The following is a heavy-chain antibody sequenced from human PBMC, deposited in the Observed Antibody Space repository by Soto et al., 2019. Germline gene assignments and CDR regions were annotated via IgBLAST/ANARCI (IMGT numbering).Heavy chain of an antibody. CDR1: GYTFTSYG. CDR3: ARDTGTTVTTHWFDP. CDR2: ISAYNGNT. V-gene: IGHV1-18*01. D-gene: IGHD4-17*01. J-gene: IGHJ5*02. Sequence: ASVKVSCKASGYTFTSYGISWVRQAPGQGLEWMGWISAYNGNTNYAQKLQGRVTMTTDTSTSTAYMELRSLRSDDTAVYYCARDTGTTVTTHWFDPWGQGTLVTVPS.